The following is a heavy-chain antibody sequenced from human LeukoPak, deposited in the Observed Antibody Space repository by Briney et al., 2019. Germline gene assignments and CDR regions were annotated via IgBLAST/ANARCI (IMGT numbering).Heavy chain of an antibody. CDR2: IFYSGSP. D-gene: IGHD6-13*01. CDR3: ARVGHLAAAGTYDY. J-gene: IGHJ4*02. Sequence: PSETLSLTCTVSGGSTSSYYWSWIRQPPGKGLEWIGNIFYSGSPNYNPSLKSRVTISFDTSRNQFSLKLSSVTAADTAVYYCARVGHLAAAGTYDYWGQGTLVTVSS. V-gene: IGHV4-59*08. CDR1: GGSTSSYY.